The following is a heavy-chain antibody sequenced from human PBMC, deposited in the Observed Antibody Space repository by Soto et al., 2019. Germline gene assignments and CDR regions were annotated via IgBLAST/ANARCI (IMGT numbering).Heavy chain of an antibody. V-gene: IGHV3-48*02. CDR3: AREKLVDTAMVRKLFYGIDV. J-gene: IGHJ6*02. CDR1: GFTLSSYS. CDR2: ISSSSRTI. Sequence: GGSLRLSCAASGFTLSSYSMNWVRQAPGKGLEWVSYISSSSRTIYYADSVKGRFTISRDNAKNYLYLQMNSLRDADTAAYSCAREKLVDTAMVRKLFYGIDVWGQGTTVTVSS. D-gene: IGHD5-18*01.